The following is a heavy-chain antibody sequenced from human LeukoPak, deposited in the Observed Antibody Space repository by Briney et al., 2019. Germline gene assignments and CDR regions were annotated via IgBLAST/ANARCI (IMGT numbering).Heavy chain of an antibody. CDR2: IWYDGSNE. V-gene: IGHV3-33*06. Sequence: PGGSLRLSCAASGFSFSSYGMHRVRQAPGRGLEWVAVIWYDGSNEHYTDSVKGRFTIYRDNSKNTVNQQMNSLRAEDTAVYYCAKDRHDCTSGACYAHLDYWGQGTLVTVSS. D-gene: IGHD2-8*01. J-gene: IGHJ4*02. CDR1: GFSFSSYG. CDR3: AKDRHDCTSGACYAHLDY.